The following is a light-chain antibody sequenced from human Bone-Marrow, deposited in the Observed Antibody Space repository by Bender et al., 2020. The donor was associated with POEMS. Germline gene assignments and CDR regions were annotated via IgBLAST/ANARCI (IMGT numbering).Light chain of an antibody. Sequence: QSVLTQPPSASGTPGQSVTISCSGINSNVGSNYVYWYQQVPGTAPKLLIFRNHQRPSGVPERFTGSKSGTSASLAISGLRSEDEADYYCAAWDDSLSGVVFGGGTKLTVL. CDR3: AAWDDSLSGVV. J-gene: IGLJ3*02. CDR2: RNH. CDR1: NSNVGSNY. V-gene: IGLV1-47*01.